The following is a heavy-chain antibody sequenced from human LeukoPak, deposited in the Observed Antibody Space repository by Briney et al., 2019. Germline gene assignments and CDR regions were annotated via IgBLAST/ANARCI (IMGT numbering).Heavy chain of an antibody. CDR2: ISSTNGHT. D-gene: IGHD6-19*01. CDR1: GFSFSFSN. J-gene: IGHJ5*02. CDR3: ARDRDSSGLYGGADL. V-gene: IGHV3-21*03. Sequence: TGGSLRLSCAASGFSFSFSNMNWVRQAPGKGLEWVSYISSTNGHTYYADSVNGRFTISRDTAKNSLYLQMNSLRVEDTAIYFCARDRDSSGLYGGADLWGQGVLVTVS.